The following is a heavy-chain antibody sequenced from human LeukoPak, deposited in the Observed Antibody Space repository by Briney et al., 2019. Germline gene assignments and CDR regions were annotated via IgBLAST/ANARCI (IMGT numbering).Heavy chain of an antibody. CDR1: GFTFSNAW. CDR3: AKDRRGDYYYYMDV. D-gene: IGHD4-17*01. J-gene: IGHJ6*03. V-gene: IGHV3-15*01. CDR2: IKRKTDGGTT. Sequence: GGSLRLSCAASGFTFSNAWMSWVRQAPGKGREWVGRIKRKTDGGTTDYAAPVKGRCTISRDDSKNTLYLQMNSLRAEDTAVYYCAKDRRGDYYYYMDVWGKGTTVTVSS.